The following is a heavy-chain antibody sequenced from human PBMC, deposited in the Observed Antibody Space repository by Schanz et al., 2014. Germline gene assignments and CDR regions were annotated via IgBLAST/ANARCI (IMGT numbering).Heavy chain of an antibody. CDR2: IYSGIGA. V-gene: IGHV3-NL1*01. CDR1: GFTFSSYA. D-gene: IGHD6-19*01. J-gene: IGHJ4*02. Sequence: QVQLVESGGGVVQPGRSLRLSCAAYGFTFSSYAMHWVRQAPGKGLEWVSVIYSGIGAYYADSVKDRFTVSRDNSKNTVYLQMSSLTAEDTAIYYCAKLSSSGRLAGYFDYWGQGALVTVSS. CDR3: AKLSSSGRLAGYFDY.